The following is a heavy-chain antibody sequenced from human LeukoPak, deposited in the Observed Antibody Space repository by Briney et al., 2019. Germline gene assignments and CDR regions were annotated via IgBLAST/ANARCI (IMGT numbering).Heavy chain of an antibody. CDR2: ISYDGSNK. D-gene: IGHD2-21*01. V-gene: IGHV3-30*03. J-gene: IGHJ4*02. CDR1: GFTFSSYG. CDR3: ARPSPYCGGDCYDQ. Sequence: GGSLRLSCAASGFTFSSYGMHWVRQAPGKGLEWVAVISYDGSNKYYADSVKGRFTISRDNSKNSLYLQMNSLRAEDTAVYYCARPSPYCGGDCYDQWGQGTLVTVSS.